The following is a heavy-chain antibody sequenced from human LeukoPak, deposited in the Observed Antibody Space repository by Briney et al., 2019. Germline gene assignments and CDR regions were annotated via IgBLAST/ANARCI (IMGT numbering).Heavy chain of an antibody. V-gene: IGHV3-30-3*01. J-gene: IGHJ6*02. D-gene: IGHD1-14*01. CDR2: ISYDGSNK. CDR1: GFIFSSYA. CDR3: ARDLNGGPEYYYGMDV. Sequence: PGRSLRLSCAASGFIFSSYAIHWVRQAPGRGLEWVAVISYDGSNKYYADSVKGRFTISRDNSKNTLYLQMNSLRAEDTAVYYCARDLNGGPEYYYGMDVWGQGTTVTVSS.